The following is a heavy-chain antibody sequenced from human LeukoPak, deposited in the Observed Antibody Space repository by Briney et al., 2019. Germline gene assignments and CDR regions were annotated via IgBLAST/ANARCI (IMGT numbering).Heavy chain of an antibody. J-gene: IGHJ4*02. V-gene: IGHV3-30-3*01. CDR3: ARDPVGGYSGYVLDY. Sequence: GRSLRLSCAASEFTFSSYAMHWVRQAPGKGLEWVAVISYDGSNKYYADSVKGRFTISRDNSKNTLYLQMNSLRAEDTAVYYCARDPVGGYSGYVLDYWGQGTLVTVSS. CDR2: ISYDGSNK. D-gene: IGHD5-12*01. CDR1: EFTFSSYA.